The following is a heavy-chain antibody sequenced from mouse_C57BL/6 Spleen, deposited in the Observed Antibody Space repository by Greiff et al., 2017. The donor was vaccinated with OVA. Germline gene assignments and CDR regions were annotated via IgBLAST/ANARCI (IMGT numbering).Heavy chain of an antibody. D-gene: IGHD3-3*01. CDR3: ARVGTSWYFEV. V-gene: IGHV1-43*01. Sequence: EVQLQQSGPELVKPGASVKISCKASGYSFTGYYMHWVKQSSEKSLEWIGEINPSTGGTSYNQKFKGKATLTVDKSSSTAYMQLKSLTSEDSAVYYCARVGTSWYFEVWGTGTTVTVSS. CDR1: GYSFTGYY. CDR2: INPSTGGT. J-gene: IGHJ1*03.